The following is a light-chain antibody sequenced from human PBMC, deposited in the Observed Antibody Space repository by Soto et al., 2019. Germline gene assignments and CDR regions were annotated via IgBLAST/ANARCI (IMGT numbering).Light chain of an antibody. V-gene: IGKV1-6*01. J-gene: IGKJ4*01. CDR3: QQLKSYHLT. Sequence: AIQMTQSPSSLSASVVDRVTITCRASQGIRNDLDWFQQKPGXAPKLLIYAASNLQSGVPARFSGSGSGTDLTLTLSSLQREDFAIYYWQQLKSYHLTLGGRTKVDIK. CDR2: AAS. CDR1: QGIRND.